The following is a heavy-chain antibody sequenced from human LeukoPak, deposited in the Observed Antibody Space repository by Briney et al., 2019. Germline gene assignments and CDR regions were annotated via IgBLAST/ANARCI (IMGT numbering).Heavy chain of an antibody. D-gene: IGHD2-15*01. V-gene: IGHV3-7*01. CDR3: ARGRDCTGGGCYRPFDY. J-gene: IGHJ4*02. Sequence: PGGSLRLSCAASGFTFSSYAMSWVRQAPGKGLEWVANIKQDGSEKYYVDSVKGRFTISRDNAKNSLYLQMNSLRAEDTAVFYCARGRDCTGGGCYRPFDYWGQGTLVTVSS. CDR2: IKQDGSEK. CDR1: GFTFSSYA.